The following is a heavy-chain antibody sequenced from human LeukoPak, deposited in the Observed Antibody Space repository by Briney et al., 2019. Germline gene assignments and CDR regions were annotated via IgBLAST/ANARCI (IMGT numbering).Heavy chain of an antibody. CDR3: HLLEYSGSYYVNY. J-gene: IGHJ4*02. Sequence: ASVKVSCKVSGYTLTELSMHWARHAPGKALEWMGGFDPEDGETIYPQKFQGRSTMTEDTSTDTAYMERSSLRSEYTAVYYCHLLEYSGSYYVNYWGQGTLVTISS. D-gene: IGHD1-26*01. V-gene: IGHV1-24*01. CDR1: GYTLTELS. CDR2: FDPEDGET.